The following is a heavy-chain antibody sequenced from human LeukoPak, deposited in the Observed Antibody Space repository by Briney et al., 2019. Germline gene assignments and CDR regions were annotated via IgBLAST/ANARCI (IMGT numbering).Heavy chain of an antibody. CDR1: GYSFTSYY. CDR2: INPSGGST. Sequence: GASVKVSCKASGYSFTSYYVHWVRQAPGQGLEWMGIINPSGGSTSYAEKFQDRVTMTRDTSTTTVYMELSSLRSEDTAVYYCARVRVGSWYYFDYWGQGTLVTVSS. D-gene: IGHD6-13*01. J-gene: IGHJ4*02. CDR3: ARVRVGSWYYFDY. V-gene: IGHV1-46*01.